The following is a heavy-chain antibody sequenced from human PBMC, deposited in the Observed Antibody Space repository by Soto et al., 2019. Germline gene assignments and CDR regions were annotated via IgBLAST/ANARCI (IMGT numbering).Heavy chain of an antibody. Sequence: PGGSLRLSCAASGFTFSSYDMHWVRQATGKGLEWVSAIGTAGDTYYPGSVKGRFTISRENAKNSLYLQMNSLRAGDTAVYYCARVGVGRGMGDAFGIWGQGTMVTV. V-gene: IGHV3-13*01. CDR2: IGTAGDT. D-gene: IGHD3-16*01. CDR3: ARVGVGRGMGDAFGI. CDR1: GFTFSSYD. J-gene: IGHJ3*02.